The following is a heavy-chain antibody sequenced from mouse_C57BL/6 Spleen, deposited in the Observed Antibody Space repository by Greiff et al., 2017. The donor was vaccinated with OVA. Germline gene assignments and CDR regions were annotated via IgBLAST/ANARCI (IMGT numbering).Heavy chain of an antibody. CDR2: ISSGGITI. CDR3: ARGYDSGSYFDV. D-gene: IGHD2-3*01. J-gene: IGHJ1*03. Sequence: EVKLMESGGGLVKPGGSLKLSCAASGFTFSDYGMHWVRQAPAMGLVWVAYISSGGITIYYSASVKGRFPISSDKAKSTLFLQMTRLRSEDPAVYYSARGYDSGSYFDVWGTGTRVTVAS. V-gene: IGHV5-17*01. CDR1: GFTFSDYG.